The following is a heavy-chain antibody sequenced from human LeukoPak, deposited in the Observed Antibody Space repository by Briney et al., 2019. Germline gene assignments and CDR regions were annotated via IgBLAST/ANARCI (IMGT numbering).Heavy chain of an antibody. Sequence: GGSLRLSCAASGVTFSSYSMNWVRQAPGKGLEWVSYISSSSSTIYYADSVKGRFTISRDNAKNSLYLLMNSLRAEDTAVYYCARDQGGGYSYGWQSFDYWGQGTLVTVSS. D-gene: IGHD5-18*01. CDR2: ISSSSSTI. CDR3: ARDQGGGYSYGWQSFDY. J-gene: IGHJ4*02. CDR1: GVTFSSYS. V-gene: IGHV3-48*04.